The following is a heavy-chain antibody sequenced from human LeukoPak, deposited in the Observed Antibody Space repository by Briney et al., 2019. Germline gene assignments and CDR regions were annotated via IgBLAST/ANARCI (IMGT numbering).Heavy chain of an antibody. CDR3: ATYGRSGYYYYAFDI. D-gene: IGHD3-22*01. J-gene: IGHJ3*02. V-gene: IGHV1-69-2*01. CDR1: GYTFTDYY. CDR2: VDPEDGET. Sequence: ASVKISCQVSGYTFTDYYMHWVQQAPGKGLEWMGLVDPEDGETIYAEKFQGRVTITADTSTDTAYMELSSLRSEDTAVYYCATYGRSGYYYYAFDIWGQGTMVTVSS.